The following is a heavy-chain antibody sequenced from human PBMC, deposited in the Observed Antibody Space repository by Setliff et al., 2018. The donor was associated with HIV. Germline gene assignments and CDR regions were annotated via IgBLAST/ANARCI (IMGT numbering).Heavy chain of an antibody. J-gene: IGHJ4*02. D-gene: IGHD6-19*01. V-gene: IGHV1-46*01. CDR3: ARNFGGSGWYYFDY. CDR1: GYTFPSQS. CDR2: INPSGGST. Sequence: GASVKVSCTASGYTFPSQSIHWVRQAPGKGFEWMGVINPSGGSTRYAEKFQGRVTMTRDPSANIVYLELSSLRSEDTAKYNCARNFGGSGWYYFDYWGQVTLVTVSS.